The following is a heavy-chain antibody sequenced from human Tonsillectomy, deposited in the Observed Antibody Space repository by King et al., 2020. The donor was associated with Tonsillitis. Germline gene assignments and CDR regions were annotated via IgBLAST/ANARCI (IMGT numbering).Heavy chain of an antibody. CDR2: INTSGST. Sequence: QLQESGPGLVKPSETLSLTCSVSGDSFSSYYWSWIRQPAGKGLEWIGRINTSGSTNYNPSLKSRVTKSGDMSKNQFSLKLTSVTASDTAVYYWARDLYVGYPWGQGTLVTVSS. D-gene: IGHD2-15*01. J-gene: IGHJ5*02. CDR3: ARDLYVGYP. V-gene: IGHV4-4*07. CDR1: GDSFSSYY.